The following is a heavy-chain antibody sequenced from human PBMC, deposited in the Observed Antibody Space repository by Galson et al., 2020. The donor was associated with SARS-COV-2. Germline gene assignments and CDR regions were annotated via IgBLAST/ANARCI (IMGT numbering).Heavy chain of an antibody. CDR1: GYTFAESW. D-gene: IGHD2-21*02. J-gene: IGHJ4*02. CDR3: AKMTAMNYFDS. V-gene: IGHV5-51*01. Sequence: GESLKISCKGSGYTFAESWIGWVRQMPGKGLEWMGLIYPGDSDTRYSPSLKGQVTVSADKSTNTAYLQWSSLKASDTAMYFCAKMTAMNYFDSWGQGTLVTVSS. CDR2: IYPGDSDT.